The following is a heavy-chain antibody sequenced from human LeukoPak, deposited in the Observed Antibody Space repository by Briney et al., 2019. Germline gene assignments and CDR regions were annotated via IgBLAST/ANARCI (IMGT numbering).Heavy chain of an antibody. CDR1: GFAFSTYS. CDR2: ITSISSYI. J-gene: IGHJ6*03. D-gene: IGHD1/OR15-1a*01. CDR3: ARVKAGATVENFYYYYMDV. V-gene: IGHV3-21*01. Sequence: PGGSLRLSCAASGFAFSTYSMNWVRQAPGKGLEWVSSITSISSYIKYSDSVRGRFTISRDNAKNSLYLQMNSPRAEDTAVYYCARVKAGATVENFYYYYMDVWGKGTTVTVSS.